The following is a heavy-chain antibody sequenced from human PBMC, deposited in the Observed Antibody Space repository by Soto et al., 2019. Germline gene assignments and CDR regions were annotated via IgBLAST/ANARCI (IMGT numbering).Heavy chain of an antibody. Sequence: EVQLLESGGGLVQPGGSLRLSCAASGFTFSSYAMSWVRQAPGKGLELVSAISGSGGSTYYADSVKGRFTISRDNSKNTLYLQMNSLTAEDTAVYYCAKNQYSSLRDYVLDYWGQGPLVTVSS. V-gene: IGHV3-23*01. CDR3: AKNQYSSLRDYVLDY. CDR2: ISGSGGST. D-gene: IGHD4-17*01. J-gene: IGHJ4*02. CDR1: GFTFSSYA.